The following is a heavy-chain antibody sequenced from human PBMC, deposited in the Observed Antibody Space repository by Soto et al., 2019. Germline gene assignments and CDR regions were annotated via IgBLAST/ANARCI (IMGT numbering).Heavy chain of an antibody. J-gene: IGHJ6*02. V-gene: IGHV3-30-3*01. Sequence: GGSLRLSCAASGFTFSSYAMHWVRQAPGKGLEWVAVISYDGSNKYYADSVKGRFTISRDNSKNTLYLQMNSLRAEDTAVYYCARDRYSSSWPNYYYYYGMDVWGQGTTVTVSS. CDR2: ISYDGSNK. CDR1: GFTFSSYA. D-gene: IGHD6-13*01. CDR3: ARDRYSSSWPNYYYYYGMDV.